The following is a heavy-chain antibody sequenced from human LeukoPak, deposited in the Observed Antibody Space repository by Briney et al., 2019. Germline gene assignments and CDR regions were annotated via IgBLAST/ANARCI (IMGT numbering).Heavy chain of an antibody. CDR2: ISNSSSYT. Sequence: GGSLRLSCAASGFTFSDYYMSWIRQAPGKGLEWVSYISNSSSYTNYADSVKGRFTISRDNAKNSLYLQMNSLRAEDTAVYYCAGGASNWNDRGVVDYWGQGTLVTVSS. D-gene: IGHD1-1*01. J-gene: IGHJ4*02. CDR3: AGGASNWNDRGVVDY. CDR1: GFTFSDYY. V-gene: IGHV3-11*06.